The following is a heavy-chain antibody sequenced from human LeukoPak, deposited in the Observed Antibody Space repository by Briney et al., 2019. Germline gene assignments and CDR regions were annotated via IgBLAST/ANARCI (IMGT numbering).Heavy chain of an antibody. V-gene: IGHV3-48*03. Sequence: PGGSLRLSCAASGFTFSSYEMNWVRQAPGKGLEWVSYISSSGSTIYYADSVKGRFTISRDNAKNSLYLQMNSLRAEDTAVYYCARDDYYDSSGYSYWGQGTLVTVSS. CDR3: ARDDYYDSSGYSY. J-gene: IGHJ4*02. CDR1: GFTFSSYE. D-gene: IGHD3-22*01. CDR2: ISSSGSTI.